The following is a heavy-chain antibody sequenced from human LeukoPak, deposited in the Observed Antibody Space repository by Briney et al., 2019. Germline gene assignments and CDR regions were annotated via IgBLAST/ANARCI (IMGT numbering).Heavy chain of an antibody. CDR3: ARARGSSGWHDY. CDR2: IYTSGST. Sequence: SETLSLTCTVSGGSITNYYWSWIRQPAGKGLEWIGRIYTSGSTSYNPSLKSRVTISVDTSKNQFSLKLSSVTAADTAVYYCARARGSSGWHDYWGQGTLVTVSS. V-gene: IGHV4-4*07. J-gene: IGHJ4*02. CDR1: GGSITNYY. D-gene: IGHD6-19*01.